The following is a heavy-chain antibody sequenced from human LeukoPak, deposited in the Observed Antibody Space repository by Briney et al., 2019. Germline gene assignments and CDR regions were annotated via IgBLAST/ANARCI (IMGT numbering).Heavy chain of an antibody. CDR2: VLGSGVPT. CDR3: AKGSRDIVVVPAAISAYYYYYMDV. CDR1: GITFNKYG. D-gene: IGHD2-2*01. Sequence: PGGSLRLSCAASGITFNKYGMSWVRQAPGKGLEWVATVLGSGVPTYYAGSVQGRFTISRDNSKNTLYLQMNSLRAEDTAVYYCAKGSRDIVVVPAAISAYYYYYMDVWGKGTTVTVSS. J-gene: IGHJ6*03. V-gene: IGHV3-23*01.